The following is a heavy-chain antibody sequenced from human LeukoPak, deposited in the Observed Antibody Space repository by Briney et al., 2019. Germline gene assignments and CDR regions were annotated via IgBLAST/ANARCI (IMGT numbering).Heavy chain of an antibody. CDR2: IRSKAYGGTI. CDR1: GFTSGDYS. V-gene: IGHV3-49*03. D-gene: IGHD3-3*01. CDR3: SRNPYYDFCCFDY. J-gene: IGHJ4*02. Sequence: GGSLRLSCTASGFTSGDYSMSWFRQAPGKGQEWVGFIRSKAYGGTIQYAASVRGRFTISKDDSKSIAYLQMDSLKTEDTAMYYCSRNPYYDFCCFDYWGQGTLVTVSS.